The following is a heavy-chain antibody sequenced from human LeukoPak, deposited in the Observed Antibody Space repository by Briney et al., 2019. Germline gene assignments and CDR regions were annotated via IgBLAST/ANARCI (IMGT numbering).Heavy chain of an antibody. D-gene: IGHD3-10*01. J-gene: IGHJ4*02. Sequence: KPSETLSLTCTVSGYSISSGYYWGWIRQPPGKGLEWIGSIYHSGSTNYNPSPKSRVTMSVDTSKNQFSLKLSSVTAADTAVYYCAGERVGRWFGELSGNDYWGQGTLVTVSS. CDR3: AGERVGRWFGELSGNDY. CDR1: GYSISSGYY. V-gene: IGHV4-38-2*02. CDR2: IYHSGST.